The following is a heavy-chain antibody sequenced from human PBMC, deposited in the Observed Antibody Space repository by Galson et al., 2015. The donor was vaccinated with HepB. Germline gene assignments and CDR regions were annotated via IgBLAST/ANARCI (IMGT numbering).Heavy chain of an antibody. D-gene: IGHD3-3*01. CDR3: ARDASEWSRDY. Sequence: SLRLSCAASGFDFKTSGMTWVRQAPGKGLEWVAVIGYRETYKHYADSVKGRFAISRDNAKNSVYLQMNRLRVEDTAIYYCARDASEWSRDYWGQGTLVAVFS. J-gene: IGHJ4*02. CDR1: GFDFKTSG. V-gene: IGHV3-21*01. CDR2: IGYRETYK.